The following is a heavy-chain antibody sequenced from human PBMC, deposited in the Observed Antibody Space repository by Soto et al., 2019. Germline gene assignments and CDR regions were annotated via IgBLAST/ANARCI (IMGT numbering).Heavy chain of an antibody. CDR1: GFTFSAYW. CDR3: ARGPRVSSTGTGAH. V-gene: IGHV3-74*01. CDR2: ISDDGSTA. Sequence: GGSLRLSCAVSGFTFSAYWMHWVRQVPGKGHTWVSRISDDGSTATYADSVKGRFIISRDNAKNTLYLEMNTLRADDSGLYYCARGPRVSSTGTGAHWGRGTLVTVS. J-gene: IGHJ4*02. D-gene: IGHD1-1*01.